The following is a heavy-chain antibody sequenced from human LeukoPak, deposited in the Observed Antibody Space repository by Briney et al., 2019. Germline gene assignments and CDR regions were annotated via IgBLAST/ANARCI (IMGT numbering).Heavy chain of an antibody. CDR3: AARGYSYGYRFYY. V-gene: IGHV4-39*01. CDR2: IYYRGST. D-gene: IGHD5-18*01. Sequence: EALSLPFPVAGGSISSSSYYWGWIRPPPGKGLEWIGMIYYRGSTYHNPSLKRRVTISENTSNTQFSLKLSSVTAADTAVYYCAARGYSYGYRFYYWGQGTLVTVSS. J-gene: IGHJ4*02. CDR1: GGSISSSSYY.